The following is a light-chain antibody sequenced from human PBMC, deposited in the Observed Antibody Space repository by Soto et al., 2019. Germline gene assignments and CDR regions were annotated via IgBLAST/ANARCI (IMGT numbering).Light chain of an antibody. CDR2: AAS. CDR3: QQRFSIPYT. J-gene: IGKJ2*01. V-gene: IGKV1-39*01. Sequence: DILMTQSPSSLSASVGDRVTITCRASQSIDNFLNWYQQRPGKAPKLLIYAASSLQSGVPSRFSGSGSGTDFTLTISSLQPEDFATYYCQQRFSIPYTFGQWPKPEIK. CDR1: QSIDNF.